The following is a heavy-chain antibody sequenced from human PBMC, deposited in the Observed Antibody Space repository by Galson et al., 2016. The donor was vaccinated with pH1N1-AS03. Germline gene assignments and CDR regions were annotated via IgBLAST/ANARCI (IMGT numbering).Heavy chain of an antibody. CDR1: GGSISRTSYY. Sequence: TLSLTCTVSGGSISRTSYYWGWIRQPPGKGLEWIGSISYSGSTYYHPSLKSRVTISVDTSKNQFSLKLSSVTAADTAVYYCARLEVVGTWGDYWGQGTLVTVSS. CDR3: ARLEVVGTWGDY. J-gene: IGHJ4*02. D-gene: IGHD2-15*01. CDR2: ISYSGST. V-gene: IGHV4-39*01.